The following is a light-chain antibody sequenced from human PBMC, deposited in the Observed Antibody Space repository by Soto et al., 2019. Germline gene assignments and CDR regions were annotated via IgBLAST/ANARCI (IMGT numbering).Light chain of an antibody. J-gene: IGKJ3*01. V-gene: IGKV1-39*01. CDR1: QTINSY. CDR2: VAS. Sequence: DIQMTQSPSSLSASVGDTVTITCRASQTINSYLNWYQQKPGQAPKLLIYVASSLQSGVPSRFSGRGSGTDFTLTISSLEPEAFATYYCQQSYNIPLTFGPGTKVDFK. CDR3: QQSYNIPLT.